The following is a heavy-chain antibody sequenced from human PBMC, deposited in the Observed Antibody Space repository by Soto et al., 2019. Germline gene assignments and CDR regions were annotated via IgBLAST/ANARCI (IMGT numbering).Heavy chain of an antibody. CDR1: GYTFNTNA. J-gene: IGHJ6*02. CDR3: TKDTGYPSMDP. V-gene: IGHV3-23*01. D-gene: IGHD6-25*01. Sequence: PGGSLRLSCAASGYTFNTNAMSWVRQAPGKGLEWVSSISGTGSRTYYADSVKGRFTIARDNSKNTVSLQMNNLRAEDRGLYYCTKDTGYPSMDPWGQGTPVTVSS. CDR2: ISGTGSRT.